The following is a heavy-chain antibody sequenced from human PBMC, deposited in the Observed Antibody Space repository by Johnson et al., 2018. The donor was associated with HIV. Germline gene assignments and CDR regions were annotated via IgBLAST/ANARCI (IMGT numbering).Heavy chain of an antibody. Sequence: VQLVESGGGVVQPGRSLRLSCASSGFTFDDYGMSWVLQAPGKGLEWVSDINWNGGSTGYADSVKGRFTISRHSATNSLNVQMDRLRAEDTAVTLTAAYSIERGLWGQGTRVTVSS. CDR1: GFTFDDYG. J-gene: IGHJ3*01. D-gene: IGHD2-21*02. CDR3: AAYSIERGL. CDR2: INWNGGST. V-gene: IGHV3-20*01.